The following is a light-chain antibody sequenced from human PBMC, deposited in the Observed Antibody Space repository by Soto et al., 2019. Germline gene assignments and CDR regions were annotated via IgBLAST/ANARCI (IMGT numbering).Light chain of an antibody. V-gene: IGKV1-5*01. CDR1: QSISNW. Sequence: DIQMTQSPSTLPASVGDRATITCRASQSISNWLAWYQQKPGPAPRLLIYRASSWQSGFPARFSGSGSGTEITITISCLQFDDFACYYCQKYNSHSFGQGTKVDIK. J-gene: IGKJ1*01. CDR2: RAS. CDR3: QKYNSHS.